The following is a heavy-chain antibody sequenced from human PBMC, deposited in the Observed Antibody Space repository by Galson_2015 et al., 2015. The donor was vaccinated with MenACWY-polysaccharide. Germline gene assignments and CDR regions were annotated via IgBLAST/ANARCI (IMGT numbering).Heavy chain of an antibody. Sequence: SLRLSCAASGFTFSSYAMSWVRQAPGKGLEWVSAISGSGGSTYYADSVKGRFTTSRDNSKNTLYLQMNSLRAEDTAVYYCAKDLAGYGDPPNYFDYWGQGTLVTVSS. D-gene: IGHD4-17*01. V-gene: IGHV3-23*01. J-gene: IGHJ4*02. CDR1: GFTFSSYA. CDR3: AKDLAGYGDPPNYFDY. CDR2: ISGSGGST.